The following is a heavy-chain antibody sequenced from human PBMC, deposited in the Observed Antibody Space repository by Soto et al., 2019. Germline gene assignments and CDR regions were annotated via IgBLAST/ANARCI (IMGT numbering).Heavy chain of an antibody. CDR3: ARGGIHYYDSSGHAFDY. CDR2: IIPIFGTA. J-gene: IGHJ4*02. CDR1: GGTFDIYG. V-gene: IGHV1-69*06. Sequence: QVQLVQSGAEVKKPGSSVKVSCKASGGTFDIYGFNWARQAPGQGLEWMGTIIPIFGTADYAQKFEGRVSITADKSTSTAYMELRSLTSEDTAMYYCARGGIHYYDSSGHAFDYWGQGTLSTVSS. D-gene: IGHD3-22*01.